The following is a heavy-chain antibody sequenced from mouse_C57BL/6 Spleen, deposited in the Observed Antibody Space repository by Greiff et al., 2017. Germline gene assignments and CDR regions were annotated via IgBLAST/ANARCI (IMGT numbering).Heavy chain of an antibody. J-gene: IGHJ2*01. D-gene: IGHD2-4*01. CDR1: GYTFTSYW. V-gene: IGHV1-55*01. CDR3: ARGGSYYDYPECLDY. CDR2: IYPGSGST. Sequence: QVKLQQSGAELVKPGASVKMSCKASGYTFTSYWITWVKQRPGQGLEWIGDIYPGSGSTNYNETLKSKATLTVYTSSSTAFMQLSSLSSEDSAVYYCARGGSYYDYPECLDYWGQGTTLTVSS.